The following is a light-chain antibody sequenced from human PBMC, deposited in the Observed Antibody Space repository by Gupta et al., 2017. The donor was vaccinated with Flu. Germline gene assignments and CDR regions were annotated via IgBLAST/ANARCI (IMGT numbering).Light chain of an antibody. V-gene: IGLV7-43*01. Sequence: QTVVTQEPSLSVSPGGTVTLTCASSTGAVTSGYFPNWFQQKPGQAPRVLMYRTNKKHSWTPARFSGSLLGGKVAMXLXGVQPEXEDEYFCLHFNGGVHGVGGGTKLTVL. CDR3: LHFNGGVHG. CDR2: RTN. J-gene: IGLJ2*01. CDR1: TGAVTSGYF.